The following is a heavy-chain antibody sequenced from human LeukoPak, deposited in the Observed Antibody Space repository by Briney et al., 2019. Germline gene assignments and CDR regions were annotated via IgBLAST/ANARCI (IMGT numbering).Heavy chain of an antibody. V-gene: IGHV4-4*07. D-gene: IGHD1-26*01. Sequence: SETLSLTCTVSGGSISSYYWSWIRQPAGKGLEWIGRIYTSGSTNYNPSLKSRVTISVDTSKNQFSLKLSSVTAADTAVYYCARLSGGSYYYYYYYMDVWGKGTTVTVSS. CDR2: IYTSGST. J-gene: IGHJ6*03. CDR1: GGSISSYY. CDR3: ARLSGGSYYYYYYYMDV.